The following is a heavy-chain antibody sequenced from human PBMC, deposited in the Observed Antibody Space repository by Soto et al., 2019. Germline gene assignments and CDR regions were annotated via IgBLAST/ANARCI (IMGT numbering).Heavy chain of an antibody. V-gene: IGHV4-34*01. CDR2: INHSGST. D-gene: IGHD6-13*01. CDR3: ARGPPGIAAAGTRY. J-gene: IGHJ4*02. Sequence: SETLSLTCAVYGGSFSGYYWSWIRQPPGKGLEWTGEINHSGSTNYNPSLKSRVTISVDTSKNQFSLKLSSVTAADTAVYYCARGPPGIAAAGTRYWGQGTLVTVSS. CDR1: GGSFSGYY.